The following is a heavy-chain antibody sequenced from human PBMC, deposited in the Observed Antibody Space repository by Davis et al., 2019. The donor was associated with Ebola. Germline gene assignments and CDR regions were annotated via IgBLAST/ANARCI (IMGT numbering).Heavy chain of an antibody. CDR1: GFTFSTYW. D-gene: IGHD6-19*01. Sequence: GGSLRLSCVASGFTFSTYWMRWVRQAPGKGLEWVSSISSSSSYIYYADSVKGRFTISRDNAKNSLYLQMNSLRAEDTAVYYCARRDRGWGGNDYWGQGTLVTVSS. CDR3: ARRDRGWGGNDY. CDR2: ISSSSSYI. J-gene: IGHJ4*02. V-gene: IGHV3-21*01.